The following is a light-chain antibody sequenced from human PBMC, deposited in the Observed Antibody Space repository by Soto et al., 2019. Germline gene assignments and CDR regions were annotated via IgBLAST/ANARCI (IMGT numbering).Light chain of an antibody. J-gene: IGKJ1*01. Sequence: EIVMTQSPATLSVAPGEKATLSCRSSQSVSSNLAWYQQKPGQAPRLRIYGASTRATGIPARFSGSGSGTEFTLTNSSLQYEDFAVYYCKQYNNWWTFGQGTKVEIK. V-gene: IGKV3-15*01. CDR3: KQYNNWWT. CDR2: GAS. CDR1: QSVSSN.